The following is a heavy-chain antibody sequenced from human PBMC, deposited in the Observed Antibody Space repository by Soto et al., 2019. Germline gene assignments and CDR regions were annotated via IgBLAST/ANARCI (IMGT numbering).Heavy chain of an antibody. CDR2: IYYSGST. J-gene: IGHJ4*02. CDR1: GGSISSYY. D-gene: IGHD3-22*01. CDR3: ARQYYDSSLSY. V-gene: IGHV4-59*08. Sequence: SETLSLTCTVSGGSISSYYWSWIRQPPGKGLEWIGYIYYSGSTNYNPSLKSRVTISVDTSKNQFSLKLSSVTAADTAVYYCARQYYDSSLSYWGQGTLVTVS.